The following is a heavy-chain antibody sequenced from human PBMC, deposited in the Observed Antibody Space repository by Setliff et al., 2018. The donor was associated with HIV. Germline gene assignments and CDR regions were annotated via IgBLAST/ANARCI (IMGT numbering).Heavy chain of an antibody. CDR3: ARRIDNSGSFPDKNWFDT. CDR2: IYTSGSP. CDR1: GGSISSYY. J-gene: IGHJ5*02. V-gene: IGHV4-4*09. D-gene: IGHD3-10*01. Sequence: PSETLSLTCTVSGGSISSYYWSWIRQPPGKGLEWIGYIYTSGSPNYNPSLQSRVTMSIDTSKNQFSLKLTSVTAADTAVYYCARRIDNSGSFPDKNWFDTWGQGSLVTVSS.